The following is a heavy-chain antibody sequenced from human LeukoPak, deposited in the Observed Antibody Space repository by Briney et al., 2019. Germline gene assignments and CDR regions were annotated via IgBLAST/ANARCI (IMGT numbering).Heavy chain of an antibody. Sequence: SRTLSLTCAISGDSVSSNSAAWIWIRQSPSRGLEWLGRTYYRSTWYNDYAVSVKSRITINPDTSKNQFSLQLNSVTPEDTAIYYCARAYNYGFDYWGQGTLVTVSS. CDR1: GDSVSSNSAA. V-gene: IGHV6-1*01. CDR3: ARAYNYGFDY. J-gene: IGHJ4*02. D-gene: IGHD5-18*01. CDR2: TYYRSTWYN.